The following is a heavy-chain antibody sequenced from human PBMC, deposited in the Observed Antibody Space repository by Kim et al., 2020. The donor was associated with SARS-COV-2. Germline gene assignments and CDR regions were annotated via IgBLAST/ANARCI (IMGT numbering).Heavy chain of an antibody. Sequence: GGSLRLSCAASGFTFSSYAMHWVRQAPGKGLEYVSAISSNGGSTYYANSVKGRFTISRDNSKNTLYLQMGSLRAEDMAVYYCARVGQRGYFDYWGQGTLV. J-gene: IGHJ4*02. CDR3: ARVGQRGYFDY. CDR2: ISSNGGST. CDR1: GFTFSSYA. V-gene: IGHV3-64*01. D-gene: IGHD1-1*01.